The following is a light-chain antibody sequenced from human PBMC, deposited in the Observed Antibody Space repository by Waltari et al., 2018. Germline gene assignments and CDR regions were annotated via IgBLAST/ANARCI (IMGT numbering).Light chain of an antibody. CDR2: AAS. Sequence: DIQLTQSPSFLSASVGDRVTITCRASQGISSYLAWYQQKPGEAPKILISAASTLQSGVPSRFSGSGSGTEFTLTISSLQPEDFATYYCQQLNSFPYTFGQGTKLDIK. V-gene: IGKV1-9*01. J-gene: IGKJ2*01. CDR1: QGISSY. CDR3: QQLNSFPYT.